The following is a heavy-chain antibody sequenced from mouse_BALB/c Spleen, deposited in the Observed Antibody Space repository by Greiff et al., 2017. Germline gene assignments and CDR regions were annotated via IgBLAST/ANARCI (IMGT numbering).Heavy chain of an antibody. CDR3: ARSPYYYGSSFLPMDY. CDR2: IWSGGST. D-gene: IGHD1-1*01. J-gene: IGHJ4*01. CDR1: GFSLTSYG. V-gene: IGHV2-2*02. Sequence: VKLMESGPGLVQPSQSLSITCTVSGFSLTSYGVHWVRQSPGKGLEWLGVIWSGGSTDYNAAFISRLSISKDNSKSQVFFKMNSLQANDTAIYYCARSPYYYGSSFLPMDYWGQGTSVTVSS.